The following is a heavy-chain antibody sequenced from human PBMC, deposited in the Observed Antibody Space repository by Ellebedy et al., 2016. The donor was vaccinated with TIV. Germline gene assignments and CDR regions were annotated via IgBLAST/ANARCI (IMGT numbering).Heavy chain of an antibody. J-gene: IGHJ4*02. CDR1: GFSFNSYA. CDR2: ISNTGSRT. V-gene: IGHV3-23*01. D-gene: IGHD2-2*02. Sequence: PGGSLRLSCAASGFSFNSYAMSWVRQAPGKGLEWVSTISNTGSRTYYADSVEGRFIISRDNSKRTLFLQMNSLRVDDTAIYYCTLYNYWGQGTLVTVSS. CDR3: TLYNY.